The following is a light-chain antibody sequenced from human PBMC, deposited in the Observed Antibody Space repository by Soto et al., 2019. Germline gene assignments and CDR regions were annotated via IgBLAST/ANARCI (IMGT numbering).Light chain of an antibody. Sequence: VVTQEPSLTVSPGGTVTLTCASSTGAVTSGYYPNWFQQKPGQAPRALVYSIRNKHSWTPARFSGSLLGDKAALTLSGVQPEDEAEYYCLLYYGGIWVFGGGTQLTVL. CDR1: TGAVTSGYY. J-gene: IGLJ7*01. CDR3: LLYYGGIWV. CDR2: SIR. V-gene: IGLV7-43*01.